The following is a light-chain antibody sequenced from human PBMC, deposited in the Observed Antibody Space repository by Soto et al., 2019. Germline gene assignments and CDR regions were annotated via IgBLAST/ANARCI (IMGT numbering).Light chain of an antibody. V-gene: IGLV1-51*01. Sequence: QSVLTQPPSVSAAPGQKVTISCSGSSTNIGNNFVSWYQQLPGSAPRLLIYDNSNRPLGIPDRFSGSKSGTSATLDITGLQTGDEADYYCGTWDSSLTSSFYVIGTGTKVTVL. CDR2: DNS. CDR3: GTWDSSLTSSFYV. CDR1: STNIGNNF. J-gene: IGLJ1*01.